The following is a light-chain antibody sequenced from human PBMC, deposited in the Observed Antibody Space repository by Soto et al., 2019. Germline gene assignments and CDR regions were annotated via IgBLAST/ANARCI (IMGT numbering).Light chain of an antibody. CDR2: SNH. CDR1: TSNIGGNT. J-gene: IGLJ2*01. V-gene: IGLV1-44*01. CDR3: ASWDDSLYGVI. Sequence: QSVLTQPPSASATPGQRVTISCSGSTSNIGGNTVSWYQQLPGTAPKLLIHSNHQRPSGAPDRFSGSKSGTSASLAISGLQSEDEANYYCASWDDSLYGVIFGGGTKVTVL.